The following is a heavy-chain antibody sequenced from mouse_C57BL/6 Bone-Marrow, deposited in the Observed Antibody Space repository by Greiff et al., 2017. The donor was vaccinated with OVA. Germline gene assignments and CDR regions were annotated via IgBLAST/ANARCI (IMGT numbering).Heavy chain of an antibody. CDR2: INPGSGGT. J-gene: IGHJ3*01. CDR1: GYAFTNYL. V-gene: IGHV1-54*01. Sequence: VQLQQSGAELVRPGTSVKVSCKASGYAFTNYLIEWVKQRPGQGLEWIGVINPGSGGTNYNEKFKGKATLTADKSSSTAYMQLSSLTSEDSAVYFCARSEDCGEGFAYWGQGTLVTVSA. CDR3: ARSEDCGEGFAY.